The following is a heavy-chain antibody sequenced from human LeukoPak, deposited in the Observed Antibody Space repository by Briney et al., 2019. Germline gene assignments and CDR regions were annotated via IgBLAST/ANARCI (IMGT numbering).Heavy chain of an antibody. J-gene: IGHJ6*02. V-gene: IGHV3-21*01. CDR2: ISSSGSYI. CDR1: GFTFSSYS. Sequence: PGGSLRLSCAASGFTFSSYSMNWVRQAPGKGLEWVSSISSSGSYIYYADSVKGRFTISRDNAKNSLYLQMNSLRAEDTAVYYCASLAYCSSTSCYGMDVWGQGTTVTVSS. CDR3: ASLAYCSSTSCYGMDV. D-gene: IGHD2-2*01.